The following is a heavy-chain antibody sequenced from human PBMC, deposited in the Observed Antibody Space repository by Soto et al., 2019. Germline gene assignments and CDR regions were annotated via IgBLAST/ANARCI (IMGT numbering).Heavy chain of an antibody. D-gene: IGHD2-21*02. V-gene: IGHV3-23*01. CDR3: AKHIFPSVVVTGPPDY. Sequence: GGSLRLSCAASGFTFSSYAMSWVRQAPGKGLEWVSAISGSGGSTYYADSAKGRFTIPRDNSKNTLYLQMNSLRAEDTAVYYCAKHIFPSVVVTGPPDYWGQGTRVTVSS. J-gene: IGHJ4*02. CDR1: GFTFSSYA. CDR2: ISGSGGST.